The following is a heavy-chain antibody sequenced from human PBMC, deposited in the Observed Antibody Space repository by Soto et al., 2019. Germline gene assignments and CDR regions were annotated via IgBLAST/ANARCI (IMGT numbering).Heavy chain of an antibody. V-gene: IGHV5-51*03. J-gene: IGHJ3*02. Sequence: EVYLAQSGAEVKKPGESLKISCKGSGYNFNRYWIGWVRQMPGKGLEWMGVIYTGDSDTRYSPSLQGQVTISADKSSSAAYLQWSSLQASDTATYYCARSLVNGTYEAFDIWGQGTMVTVSS. CDR1: GYNFNRYW. CDR2: IYTGDSDT. CDR3: ARSLVNGTYEAFDI. D-gene: IGHD6-13*01.